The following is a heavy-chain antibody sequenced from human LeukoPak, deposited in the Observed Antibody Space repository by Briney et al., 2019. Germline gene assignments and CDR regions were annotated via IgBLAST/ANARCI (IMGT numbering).Heavy chain of an antibody. V-gene: IGHV3-48*01. Sequence: GGSLRLSCAAYGFTFSDYGMNWVRQAPGKGLEWVSYISTSSGVIYDADSVKGRFTISRDNAKNSLYLQMNSLRAEDTAVYYCARDVTQKFCGVGDYFDYWGQGTLVTVSS. J-gene: IGHJ4*02. CDR3: ARDVTQKFCGVGDYFDY. CDR1: GFTFSDYG. CDR2: ISTSSGVI. D-gene: IGHD3-10*01.